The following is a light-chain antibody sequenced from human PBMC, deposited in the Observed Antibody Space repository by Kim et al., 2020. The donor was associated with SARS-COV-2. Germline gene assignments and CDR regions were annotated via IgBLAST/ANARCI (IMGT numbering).Light chain of an antibody. J-gene: IGLJ3*02. CDR3: QAWDSSTWV. V-gene: IGLV3-1*01. CDR2: QDR. Sequence: SYELTQPPSVPVSPGQTASITCYGDKLGDQYASWSQQKPGQSPVLVIYQDRKRPSGIPERFSGSNSGNTATLTISGTQAMDEADDYCQAWDSSTWVFGGGTQLTVL. CDR1: KLGDQY.